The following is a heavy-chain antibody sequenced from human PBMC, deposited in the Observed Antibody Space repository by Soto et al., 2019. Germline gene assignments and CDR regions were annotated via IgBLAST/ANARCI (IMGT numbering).Heavy chain of an antibody. V-gene: IGHV3-30*18. CDR3: AKQAVVVAATSLVFFNNWFDP. CDR2: ISCDGSNK. Sequence: QVQLVESGGGVVQPGRSLRLSCAASGFTFSSYGMHWVRQAPGKGLEWVAAISCDGSNKYYADSVKGRFTISRDNSKNKLYLQMNSLRSEDTAVYYCAKQAVVVAATSLVFFNNWFDPWGQGTLVSVAS. CDR1: GFTFSSYG. J-gene: IGHJ5*02. D-gene: IGHD2-15*01.